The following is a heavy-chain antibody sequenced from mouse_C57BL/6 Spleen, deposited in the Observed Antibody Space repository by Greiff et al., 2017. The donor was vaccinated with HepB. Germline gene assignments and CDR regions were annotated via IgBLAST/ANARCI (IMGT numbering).Heavy chain of an antibody. V-gene: IGHV1-59*01. D-gene: IGHD2-5*01. CDR3: AREGGSNYVDFDY. J-gene: IGHJ2*01. CDR1: GYTFTSYW. Sequence: QVQLQQPGAELVRPGTSVKLSCTASGYTFTSYWMPWVKQRPGQGLEWIGVIDPSDSYTNYNQKFKGKATLTVDTSSSTAYMQLSSLTSEDSAVYYCAREGGSNYVDFDYWGQGTTLTVSS. CDR2: IDPSDSYT.